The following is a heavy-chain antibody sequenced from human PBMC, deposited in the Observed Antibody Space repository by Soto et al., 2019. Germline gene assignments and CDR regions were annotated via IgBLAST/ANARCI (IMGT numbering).Heavy chain of an antibody. J-gene: IGHJ4*02. D-gene: IGHD3-3*01. Sequence: PGGSLRLSCAASGFTFSSYAMHWVRQAPGKGLEYVSAISSNGGSTYYADSVKGRFTISRDNSKNTLYLQMGSLRAEDMAVYYCARSPVDFWSGYYNREGYFDYWGQGTLVTVSS. CDR3: ARSPVDFWSGYYNREGYFDY. CDR2: ISSNGGST. V-gene: IGHV3-64*02. CDR1: GFTFSSYA.